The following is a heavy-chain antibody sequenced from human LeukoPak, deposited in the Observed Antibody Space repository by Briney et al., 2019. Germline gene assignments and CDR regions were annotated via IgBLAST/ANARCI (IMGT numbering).Heavy chain of an antibody. CDR1: GFTFSSYS. D-gene: IGHD3-3*01. J-gene: IGHJ4*02. V-gene: IGHV3-21*01. CDR3: ARGALRFLEWLSNDY. Sequence: GGSLRLSCATSGFTFSSYSMTWVRQAPGKGLDWVSSINSYSSDIYYADSVKGRSTISRDNAKNSLYLQMNSLRAEDTAVYYCARGALRFLEWLSNDYWGQGTLVTVSS. CDR2: INSYSSDI.